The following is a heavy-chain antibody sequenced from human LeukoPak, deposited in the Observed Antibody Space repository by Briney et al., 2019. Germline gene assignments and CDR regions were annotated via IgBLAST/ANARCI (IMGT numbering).Heavy chain of an antibody. CDR1: GFTFSSYG. CDR3: AKLNWNDGIDY. Sequence: GGSLRLSCAASGFTFSSYGMHWVRQAPGKGLEWVAVISYDGSNKYYADSVKGRFTISRDNSKNTLYLQMNSLRAEDTAVYYCAKLNWNDGIDYRGQGTLVTVSS. CDR2: ISYDGSNK. J-gene: IGHJ4*02. V-gene: IGHV3-30*18. D-gene: IGHD1-1*01.